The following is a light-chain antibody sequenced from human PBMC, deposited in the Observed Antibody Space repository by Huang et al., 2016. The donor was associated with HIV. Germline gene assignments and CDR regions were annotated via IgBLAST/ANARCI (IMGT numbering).Light chain of an antibody. CDR2: GAS. V-gene: IGKV3-15*01. Sequence: ERVMTQSPDTLSVSPGERATLYCRASQYVSSNLAWYQQKPGQAPRLLVYGASTRVIDIPARFSGSGSGTEFTLTISSLQSEDSAVYYCQQYNNWPRTFGQVTKLEIK. CDR3: QQYNNWPRT. CDR1: QYVSSN. J-gene: IGKJ2*01.